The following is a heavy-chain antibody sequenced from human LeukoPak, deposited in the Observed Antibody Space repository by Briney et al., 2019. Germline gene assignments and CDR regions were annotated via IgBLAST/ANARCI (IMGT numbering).Heavy chain of an antibody. CDR3: ARDRRGTGYYMFFDY. J-gene: IGHJ4*02. V-gene: IGHV3-30*04. D-gene: IGHD3/OR15-3a*01. CDR2: ISYDGSNK. CDR1: GFTFSSYA. Sequence: GGSLRLSCAASGFTFSSYAMHWVRQAPGKGLEWVAVISYDGSNKYYADSVKGRFTISRDNSKNTLYLQMNSLRAEDTAVYYCARDRRGTGYYMFFDYWGQGTLVTVSS.